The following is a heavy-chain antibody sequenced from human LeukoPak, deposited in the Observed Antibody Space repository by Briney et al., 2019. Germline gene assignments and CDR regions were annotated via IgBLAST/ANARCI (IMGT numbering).Heavy chain of an antibody. J-gene: IGHJ4*02. CDR1: GYTFTGYY. Sequence: ASVKVSCKASGYTFTGYYMHWVRQAPGQGLEWMGWVSNYKGHTKYSQKFQDRVSMTTDISTNTAYMELRSLRSDDTAVYYCARDGDYEDRWGQGTLVTVSS. CDR2: VSNYKGHT. D-gene: IGHD4-17*01. CDR3: ARDGDYEDR. V-gene: IGHV1-18*04.